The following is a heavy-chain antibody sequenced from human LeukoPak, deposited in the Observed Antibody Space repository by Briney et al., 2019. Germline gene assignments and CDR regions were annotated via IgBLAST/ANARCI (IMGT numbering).Heavy chain of an antibody. CDR1: VGSISSSSNY. D-gene: IGHD2-2*03. Sequence: SETLSLTCTVSVGSISSSSNYWGWIRQPPGKGLDWIWSIYYSGNTYYNPSFKSRLTISVDTSMNQFSLKLSSVTAADTAVYYCARLDVVIVPAHPSVWGQGTMVPVSS. J-gene: IGHJ3*01. CDR3: ARLDVVIVPAHPSV. V-gene: IGHV4-39*01. CDR2: IYYSGNT.